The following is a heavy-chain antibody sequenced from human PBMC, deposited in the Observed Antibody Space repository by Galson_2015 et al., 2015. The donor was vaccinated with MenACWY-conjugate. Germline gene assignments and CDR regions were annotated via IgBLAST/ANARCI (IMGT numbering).Heavy chain of an antibody. Sequence: SLRLSCAASGFTFNNFGIHWVRRAPGKGLEWVAFLSYDGSVKSYADSVKGRFAISRDNSENTIYLQMSSLSIDDTAVYYCARDKFRFCTTSAGPGAGDSWGQGTLVTVSS. CDR1: GFTFNNFG. CDR2: LSYDGSVK. V-gene: IGHV3-30*15. CDR3: ARDKFRFCTTSAGPGAGDS. J-gene: IGHJ4*02. D-gene: IGHD6-19*01.